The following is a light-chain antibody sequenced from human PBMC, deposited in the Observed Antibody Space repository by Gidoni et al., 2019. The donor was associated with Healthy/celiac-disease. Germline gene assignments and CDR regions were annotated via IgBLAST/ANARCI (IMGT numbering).Light chain of an antibody. CDR3: QQYGSSPKT. Sequence: IVLTPSPGTLSFSPGERATLSCRASQSVSSSYLAWYQQKPGQAPRLLIYGASSRATGIPDRFSGSGSGTDFTLTISRLEPEDFAVYYCQQYGSSPKTFGQGTKVEIK. V-gene: IGKV3-20*01. CDR2: GAS. CDR1: QSVSSSY. J-gene: IGKJ1*01.